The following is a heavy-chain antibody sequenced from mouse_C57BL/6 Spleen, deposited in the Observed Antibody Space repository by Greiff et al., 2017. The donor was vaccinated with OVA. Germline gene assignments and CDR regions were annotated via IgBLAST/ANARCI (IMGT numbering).Heavy chain of an antibody. J-gene: IGHJ4*01. D-gene: IGHD2-1*01. Sequence: EVKLVESGGGLVQPGGSLKLSCAASGFTFSDYYMYWVRQTPEKRLEWVAYISNGGGSTYYPDTVKGRFTISRDNAKNTLYLQMSRLKSEDTAMYYGARQYGNYGAMDYWGQGTSVTVSS. CDR1: GFTFSDYY. CDR2: ISNGGGST. V-gene: IGHV5-12*01. CDR3: ARQYGNYGAMDY.